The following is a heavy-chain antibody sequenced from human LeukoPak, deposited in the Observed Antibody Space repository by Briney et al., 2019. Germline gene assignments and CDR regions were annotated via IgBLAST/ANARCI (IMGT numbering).Heavy chain of an antibody. Sequence: ASLKVSSKASGYTLTGYYIHWVRDAPGQGLGWMGWINPNGDGTHYAQNFQGRVPVTRDTYISTAYMELSRLRPDDMAVYYCARATCNTDCAGFDPWGQGTLVTVSS. D-gene: IGHD2/OR15-2a*01. V-gene: IGHV1-2*02. CDR3: ARATCNTDCAGFDP. J-gene: IGHJ5*02. CDR1: GYTLTGYY. CDR2: INPNGDGT.